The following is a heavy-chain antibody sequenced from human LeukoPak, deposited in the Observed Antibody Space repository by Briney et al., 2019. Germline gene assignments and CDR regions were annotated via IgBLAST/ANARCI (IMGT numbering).Heavy chain of an antibody. V-gene: IGHV1-2*06. D-gene: IGHD5-18*01. Sequence: GASVKVSXKASGYTFTGYYMHWVRQAPGQGLEWMGRINPNSGGTNYAQKFQGRVAMTRDTSISTAYMELSRLRSDDTAVYYCARVAGTAMPIDYWDQGTLATVSS. CDR1: GYTFTGYY. CDR2: INPNSGGT. J-gene: IGHJ4*02. CDR3: ARVAGTAMPIDY.